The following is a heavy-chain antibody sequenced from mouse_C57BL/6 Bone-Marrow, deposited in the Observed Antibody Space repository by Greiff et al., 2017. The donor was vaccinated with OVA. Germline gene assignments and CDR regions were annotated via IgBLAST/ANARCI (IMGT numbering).Heavy chain of an antibody. CDR1: GYTFTEYP. Sequence: VQLVESGAVLVKPGASVKLSCKASGYTFTEYPMHWVKQRSGQGLEWIGWFYPGSGRIKYNENFKDKAKLTADKSSSTVYMELSRLTSEDSAVDFCARHGANWEGEYYFDYWGQGTTLTVSS. D-gene: IGHD4-1*01. V-gene: IGHV1-62-2*01. J-gene: IGHJ2*01. CDR2: FYPGSGRI. CDR3: ARHGANWEGEYYFDY.